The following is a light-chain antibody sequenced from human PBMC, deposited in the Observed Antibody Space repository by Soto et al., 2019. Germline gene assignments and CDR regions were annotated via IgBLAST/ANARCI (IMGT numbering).Light chain of an antibody. CDR2: DAS. CDR1: QSVSSY. J-gene: IGKJ4*01. Sequence: EIVLTQSPATLSLSPGERATLSCRASQSVSSYLAWYQQNPGQAPKLLIYDASNRATGIPARFSGSGSGTDFTLTISSLEAEDFAVYYCQERSNWPALTFGGGTKVEIK. CDR3: QERSNWPALT. V-gene: IGKV3-11*01.